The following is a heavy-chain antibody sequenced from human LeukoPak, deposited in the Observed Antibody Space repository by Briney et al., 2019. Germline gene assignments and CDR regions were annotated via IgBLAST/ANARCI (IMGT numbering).Heavy chain of an antibody. V-gene: IGHV1-18*01. Sequence: ASVKVSCKASGYTLTSYGISWVRQAPGQGLEWMGWISAYNGNTNYAQKLQGRVTMTTDTSTSTAYMELRSLRSDDTAVYYCANLRMYYYDSSGSVEAFDIWGQGTMVTVSS. CDR1: GYTLTSYG. CDR2: ISAYNGNT. J-gene: IGHJ3*02. CDR3: ANLRMYYYDSSGSVEAFDI. D-gene: IGHD3-22*01.